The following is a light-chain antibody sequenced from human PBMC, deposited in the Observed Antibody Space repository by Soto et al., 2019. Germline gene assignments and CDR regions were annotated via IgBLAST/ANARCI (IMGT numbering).Light chain of an antibody. Sequence: QSVLTQPRSVSGSPGQSVTISCTGTSSDVGGYNYVSWYQQHPGKAPKLMIYDVGKRPSGVPDRFSGSKSGNTASLTISGLQAEDEADYYCSSYTSSSTVVFGGGTKLTVL. J-gene: IGLJ2*01. V-gene: IGLV2-11*01. CDR2: DVG. CDR1: SSDVGGYNY. CDR3: SSYTSSSTVV.